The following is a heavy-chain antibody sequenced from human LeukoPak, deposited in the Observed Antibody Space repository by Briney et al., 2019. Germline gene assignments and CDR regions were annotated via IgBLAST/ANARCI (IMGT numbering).Heavy chain of an antibody. Sequence: PSETLSLTCTVSGGSISSSSYYRGWIRQPPGKGLEWIGSIYYSGSTYYNPSLKSRVTISVDTSKNQFSLKLSSVTAADTAVYYCASGESTRYYYYGMDVWGQGTTVTVSS. CDR3: ASGESTRYYYYGMDV. CDR2: IYYSGST. J-gene: IGHJ6*02. CDR1: GGSISSSSYY. D-gene: IGHD3-10*01. V-gene: IGHV4-39*01.